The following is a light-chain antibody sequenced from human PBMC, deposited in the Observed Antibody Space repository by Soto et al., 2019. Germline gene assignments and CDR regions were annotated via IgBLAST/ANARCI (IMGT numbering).Light chain of an antibody. CDR1: YSNIGSNT. V-gene: IGLV1-44*01. CDR3: AAWEDTLNGPI. CDR2: SND. Sequence: QPVLSQPPSASGTPGQRVTISCSGSYSNIGSNTVNWYQQLPRTAPKLLIYSNDQRPSGVPDRISGSKSGTSASLAISGLQSDDEADYYCAAWEDTLNGPIFGGGTKLTVL. J-gene: IGLJ2*01.